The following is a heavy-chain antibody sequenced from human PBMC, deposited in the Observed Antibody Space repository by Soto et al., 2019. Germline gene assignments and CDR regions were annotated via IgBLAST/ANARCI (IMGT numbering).Heavy chain of an antibody. CDR2: IYYSGST. CDR3: ARPYYDFWSGYYGLGGMDV. J-gene: IGHJ6*02. CDR1: GGSSSSSSYY. Sequence: PSETLSLTCTVSGGSSSSSSYYWGWIRQPPGKGLEWIGSIYYSGSTYYNPSLKSRVTISVDTSKNQFSLKLSSVTAADTAVYYCARPYYDFWSGYYGLGGMDVWGQGTTVTVSS. D-gene: IGHD3-3*01. V-gene: IGHV4-39*01.